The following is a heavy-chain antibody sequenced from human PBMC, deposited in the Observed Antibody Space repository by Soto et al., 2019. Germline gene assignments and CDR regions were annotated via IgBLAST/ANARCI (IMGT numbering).Heavy chain of an antibody. V-gene: IGHV4-59*01. D-gene: IGHD6-19*01. CDR2: IYYSGST. Sequence: SDTLSLTCTVSGGSISIYYWSWIRQPPGKGLEWIGYIYYSGSTNYNPSLKSRVTISVDTSKNQFSLKLSSVTAADTAVYYCARVGYSSGWDHDAFDIWGQGTMVTVSS. CDR1: GGSISIYY. CDR3: ARVGYSSGWDHDAFDI. J-gene: IGHJ3*02.